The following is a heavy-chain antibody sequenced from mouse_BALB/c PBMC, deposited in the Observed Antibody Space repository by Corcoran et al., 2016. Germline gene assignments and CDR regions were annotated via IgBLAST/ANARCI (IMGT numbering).Heavy chain of an antibody. J-gene: IGHJ4*01. CDR3: ARRWTTEDY. D-gene: IGHD1-1*01. V-gene: IGHV1-26*01. CDR1: GYTFTDYY. CDR2: VNPNNGGT. Sequence: EVQLQQSGPELVKPGASVKISCKASGYTFTDYYMNWVKQSHGKSLEWIGLVNPNNGGTSYNQKFKGKATLTVDKSSSTAYMELRSLTSEDSAVYYCARRWTTEDYWGQGTSVTVSS.